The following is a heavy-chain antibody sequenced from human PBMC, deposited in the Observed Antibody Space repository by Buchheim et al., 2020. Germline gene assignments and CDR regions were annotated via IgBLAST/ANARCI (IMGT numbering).Heavy chain of an antibody. CDR2: LYYSGNT. CDR3: ARRSTSGNFDY. J-gene: IGHJ4*02. Sequence: QVQLQESGPGLVKPSQTLSLTCTVSGDSISSGDYCCTWVRQHPGKGLEWIGYLYYSGNTYYKPSLKSRVTISVDTSKNQFSLKLSSVTAADTAVYYCARRSTSGNFDYWGQGTL. D-gene: IGHD6-13*01. CDR1: GDSISSGDYC. V-gene: IGHV4-31*03.